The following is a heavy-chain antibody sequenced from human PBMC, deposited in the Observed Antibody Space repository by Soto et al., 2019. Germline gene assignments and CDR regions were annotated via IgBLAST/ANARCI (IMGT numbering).Heavy chain of an antibody. CDR2: IIVGSGNT. D-gene: IGHD2-15*01. Sequence: GASVKVSCKASGFTFTSSALQWVRQARGQRLEWIGWIIVGSGNTNYAQKFQERVTITRDMSTSTAYMELSSLRSEDTAVYYCAARILNPRKPPPLEGWFDPWGQGTLVTVSS. V-gene: IGHV1-58*01. CDR1: GFTFTSSA. CDR3: AARILNPRKPPPLEGWFDP. J-gene: IGHJ5*02.